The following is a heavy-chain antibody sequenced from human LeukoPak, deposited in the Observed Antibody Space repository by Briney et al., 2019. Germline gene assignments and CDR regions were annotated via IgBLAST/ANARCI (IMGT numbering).Heavy chain of an antibody. CDR2: IYYSGST. CDR1: GGSVSSGSYY. Sequence: PSETLSLTCTVSGGSVSSGSYYWSWIRQPPGKGLEWIGYIYYSGSTNYNPSLKSRVTISVDTSKNQFSLKLSSVTAADTAVYFCATGIATARVDFWGHGTLVTVSS. CDR3: ATGIATARVDF. J-gene: IGHJ4*01. D-gene: IGHD6-13*01. V-gene: IGHV4-61*01.